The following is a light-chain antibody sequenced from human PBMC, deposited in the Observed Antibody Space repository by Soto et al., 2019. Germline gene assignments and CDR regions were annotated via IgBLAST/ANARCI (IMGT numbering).Light chain of an antibody. V-gene: IGKV1-39*01. CDR2: AAS. CDR1: QSNTSY. Sequence: DIQMTQSPSSLSASVGDRVTITCRASQSNTSYLNWYQQKPGKAPKLLIYAASILQSGVPSRFSGSGSGTDFTLTISSLQREDFATYYCQQSYSTLGLTFGGGTKVEIK. CDR3: QQSYSTLGLT. J-gene: IGKJ4*01.